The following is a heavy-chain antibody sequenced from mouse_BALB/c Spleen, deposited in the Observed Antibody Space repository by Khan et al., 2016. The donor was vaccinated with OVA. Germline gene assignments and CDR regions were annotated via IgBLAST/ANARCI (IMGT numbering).Heavy chain of an antibody. CDR1: GFNIKDTY. Sequence: VQLKESGAELVKPGASVKLSCTASGFNIKDTYMHWVKQRPEQGLEWIGRIDPANGNTKYDPKFQGKATITADTSSNTAYLQLSSLTSEDTAVYYYARDGNYFYAMDYWGQGTSVTVSS. D-gene: IGHD2-1*01. V-gene: IGHV14-3*02. CDR3: ARDGNYFYAMDY. J-gene: IGHJ4*01. CDR2: IDPANGNT.